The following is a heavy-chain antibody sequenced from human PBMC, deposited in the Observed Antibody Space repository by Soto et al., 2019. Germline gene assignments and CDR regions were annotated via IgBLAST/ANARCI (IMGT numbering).Heavy chain of an antibody. Sequence: EVQLVESGGGLVQPGGSLRLSCAASGFTFSSYNMNWVRQAPGKGLEWVSYISSSSSTMFYADSVKGRFTISRDNAKNSLYLQMNSLRDEDTAVYYCGRDASGWLNWFDPWGQGTLVTVSS. CDR2: ISSSSSTM. CDR3: GRDASGWLNWFDP. J-gene: IGHJ5*02. CDR1: GFTFSSYN. V-gene: IGHV3-48*02. D-gene: IGHD6-19*01.